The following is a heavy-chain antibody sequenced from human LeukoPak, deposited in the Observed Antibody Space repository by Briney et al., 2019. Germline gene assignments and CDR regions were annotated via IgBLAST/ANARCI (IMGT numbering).Heavy chain of an antibody. Sequence: ASVKVSCKASGYTFTGYYMHWVRQAPGQGLEWMGRINPNSGGTNYAQKFQGRVTMTRDTSISTAYMELSRLRSDDTAVYYCARDRHPLWFGDTGYNWFDPWGQGTLVTVSS. V-gene: IGHV1-2*06. J-gene: IGHJ5*02. CDR3: ARDRHPLWFGDTGYNWFDP. CDR2: INPNSGGT. CDR1: GYTFTGYY. D-gene: IGHD3-10*01.